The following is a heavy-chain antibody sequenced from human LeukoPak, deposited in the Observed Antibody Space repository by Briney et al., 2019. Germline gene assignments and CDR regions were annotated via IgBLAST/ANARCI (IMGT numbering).Heavy chain of an antibody. V-gene: IGHV1-8*02. J-gene: IGHJ4*02. CDR3: ARLKGDYGYYFDY. D-gene: IGHD4-17*01. CDR2: MNPNSGNT. Sequence: GASVKVSCKASGYTFTSYDINWVRQATGQGLEWMGWMNPNSGNTGYAQKFQGRVTMTRDTSISTAYMELSRLRSDDTAVYYCARLKGDYGYYFDYWGQGTLVTVSS. CDR1: GYTFTSYD.